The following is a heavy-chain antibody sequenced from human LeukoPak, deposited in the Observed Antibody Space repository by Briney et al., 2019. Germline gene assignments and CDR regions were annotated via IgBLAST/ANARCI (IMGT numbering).Heavy chain of an antibody. CDR3: VPALRTLLWFGELNG. J-gene: IGHJ4*02. Sequence: GGSLRLSCADSGFTFTSYAMSWVRQAPGKGLEWVSSISSSSSYIYYADSVKGRFTISRDNAKNSLYLQMNSLRAEDTAVYYCVPALRTLLWFGELNGWGQGTLVTVSS. D-gene: IGHD3-10*01. CDR1: GFTFTSYA. V-gene: IGHV3-21*04. CDR2: ISSSSSYI.